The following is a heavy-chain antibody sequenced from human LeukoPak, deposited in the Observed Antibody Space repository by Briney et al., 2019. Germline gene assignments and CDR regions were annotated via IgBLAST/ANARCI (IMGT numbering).Heavy chain of an antibody. CDR1: GFTFSSYA. J-gene: IGHJ4*02. D-gene: IGHD5-18*01. CDR3: AKDLGGYSYGFDY. V-gene: IGHV3-23*01. Sequence: GGSLRLSCAASGFTFSSYAMSWVRQAAGKGLEWVSSISGSGGGTYYADPVKGRFTISRDNSKNTLCLQMNSLRAEDTAVYYCAKDLGGYSYGFDYWGQGTLVTVSS. CDR2: ISGSGGGT.